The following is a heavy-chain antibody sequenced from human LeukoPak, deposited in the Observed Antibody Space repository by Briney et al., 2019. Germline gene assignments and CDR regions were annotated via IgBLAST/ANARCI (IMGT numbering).Heavy chain of an antibody. V-gene: IGHV3-23*01. CDR3: AKDLVVPAAILRGYYYYYMDV. CDR1: GFTFSTYA. Sequence: SGGCLRLSCAAAGFTFSTYAMSWVRQAPGKGLEWVSAIMGSGGSTYYTDSVKGRFTISRDNSKNTLYLQMNSLRAEDTAVYYCAKDLVVPAAILRGYYYYYMDVWGKGTTVTVSS. J-gene: IGHJ6*03. D-gene: IGHD2-2*01. CDR2: IMGSGGST.